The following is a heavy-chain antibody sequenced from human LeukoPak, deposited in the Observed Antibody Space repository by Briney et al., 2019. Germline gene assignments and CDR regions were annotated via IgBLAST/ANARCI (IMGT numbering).Heavy chain of an antibody. V-gene: IGHV1-69*04. CDR2: IIPILGIA. CDR1: GYTFTSYG. D-gene: IGHD1-26*01. CDR3: AREGFGSYYYYYGMDV. Sequence: ASVKVSCKASGYTFTSYGISWVRQAPGQGLEWMGRIIPILGIANYAQKFQGRVTITADKSTSTAYMELSSLRSEDTAVYYCAREGFGSYYYYYGMDVWGQGTTVTVSS. J-gene: IGHJ6*02.